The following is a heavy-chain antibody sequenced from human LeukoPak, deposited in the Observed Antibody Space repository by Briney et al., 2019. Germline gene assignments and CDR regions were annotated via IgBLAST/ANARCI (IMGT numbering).Heavy chain of an antibody. CDR2: IRSRAYGGTT. CDR3: CTGEGDQWLVWYYFDY. Sequence: PGGSLRLSCAASGFTFSSYGMSWVRQAPGKGLEWVGFIRSRAYGGTTEYAASVKGRFTISRDDSKSIAYLQMNSLKTEDTAVYYCCTGEGDQWLVWYYFDYWGQGTLVTVSS. CDR1: GFTFSSYG. D-gene: IGHD6-19*01. V-gene: IGHV3-49*04. J-gene: IGHJ4*02.